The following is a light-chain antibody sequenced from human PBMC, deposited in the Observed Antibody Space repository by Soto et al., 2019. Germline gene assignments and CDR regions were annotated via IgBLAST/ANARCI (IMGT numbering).Light chain of an antibody. CDR1: QSVSTN. V-gene: IGKV3-15*01. J-gene: IGKJ5*01. CDR3: QQYNNWPPIT. Sequence: ETELTQSPATLSLSPGERATLSCRASQSVSTNLAWYQQKPGQAPRLLISGASTRATGIPARFSGSGSGTEFTLTISSLQSEDFAIYYCQQYNNWPPITFGQGTRLDMK. CDR2: GAS.